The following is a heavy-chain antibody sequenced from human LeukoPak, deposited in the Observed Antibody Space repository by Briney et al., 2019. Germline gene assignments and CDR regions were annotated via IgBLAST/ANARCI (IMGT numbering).Heavy chain of an antibody. CDR1: GGSISSYY. CDR2: ISSSSSTI. J-gene: IGHJ4*02. D-gene: IGHD1-26*01. CDR3: ARVTLSGSYVGDY. Sequence: ETLSLTCTVSGGSISSYYWSWIRQPPGKGLEWVSSISSSSSTIYYADSVKGRFTISRDNAKNSLYLQMNSLRAEDTAVYYCARVTLSGSYVGDYWGQGTLVTVSS. V-gene: IGHV3-48*01.